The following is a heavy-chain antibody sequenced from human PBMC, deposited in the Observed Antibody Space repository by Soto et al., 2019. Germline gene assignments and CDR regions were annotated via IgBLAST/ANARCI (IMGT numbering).Heavy chain of an antibody. V-gene: IGHV2-70*01. D-gene: IGHD3-22*01. CDR2: IDWDDDK. J-gene: IGHJ4*02. Sequence: SGPTLVNPTQTLTLTCTFSGFSLSTSGMCVSWIRQPPGKALEWLALIDWDDDKYYSTSLKTRLTISKDTSKNQVVLTMTNMDPVDTATYYRARFPVYYYDSSGYPSDYWGQGTLVTVSS. CDR3: ARFPVYYYDSSGYPSDY. CDR1: GFSLSTSGMC.